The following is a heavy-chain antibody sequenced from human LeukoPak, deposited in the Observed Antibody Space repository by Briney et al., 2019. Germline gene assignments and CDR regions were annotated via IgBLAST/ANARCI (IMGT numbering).Heavy chain of an antibody. CDR3: ARLGHCSGGSCHQYYYMDV. Sequence: SETLSLTCAVYGGSFSGYYWSWIRQPPGKGLEWIGEINHSGSTNYNPSLKSRVTISGDTSKNQLSLKLSSVTAADTAVYYCARLGHCSGGSCHQYYYMDVWGKGTTVTISS. J-gene: IGHJ6*03. CDR2: INHSGST. D-gene: IGHD2-15*01. CDR1: GGSFSGYY. V-gene: IGHV4-34*01.